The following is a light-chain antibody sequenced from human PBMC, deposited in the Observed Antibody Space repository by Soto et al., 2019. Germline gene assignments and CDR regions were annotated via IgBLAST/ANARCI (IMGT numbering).Light chain of an antibody. CDR1: SSDVGSYNL. CDR3: CSYAGSRTLRV. V-gene: IGLV2-23*01. J-gene: IGLJ2*01. Sequence: QSALTQPASVSGSPGQSITISCTGTSSDVGSYNLVSWYQQHTGKAPKLMIYEGSKRPSGVSNRVSGSKSGNTATLTISGLQAEDEADYYCCSYAGSRTLRVFGGGTKVTVL. CDR2: EGS.